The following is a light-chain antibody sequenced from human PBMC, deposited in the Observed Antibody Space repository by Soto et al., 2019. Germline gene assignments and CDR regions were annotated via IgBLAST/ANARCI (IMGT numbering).Light chain of an antibody. CDR3: SSYTTSTTLPYV. CDR2: QVT. V-gene: IGLV2-14*01. Sequence: QSVLTQPASVSGSPGQSITISCTGTRSDVGGYNYVSWYQQHPGKAPKLMIYQVTNRPSGISDRFSGSKSGNTASLTISGLQAEDEADYFCSSYTTSTTLPYVFGTGTKVTVL. J-gene: IGLJ1*01. CDR1: RSDVGGYNY.